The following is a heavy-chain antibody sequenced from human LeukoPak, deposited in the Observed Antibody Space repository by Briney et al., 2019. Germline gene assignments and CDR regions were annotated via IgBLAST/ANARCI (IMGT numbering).Heavy chain of an antibody. CDR1: GYTFSSNG. CDR3: AREQRGGVGGNLGGLFASYYTYYYIDV. J-gene: IGHJ6*03. V-gene: IGHV1-18*01. D-gene: IGHD3-3*01. Sequence: VAAVKVSCKASGYTFSSNGISWVRQAPGQGLEWMGWITAYNGNTDYAQKFQGRVTMTTDTSMSRAYMELRSLRSEDTDVSFCAREQRGGVGGNLGGLFASYYTYYYIDVWGRGTTVTVSS. CDR2: ITAYNGNT.